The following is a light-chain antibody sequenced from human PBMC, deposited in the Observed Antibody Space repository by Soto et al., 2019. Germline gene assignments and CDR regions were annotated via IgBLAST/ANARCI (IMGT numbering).Light chain of an antibody. CDR2: GAS. J-gene: IGKJ5*01. Sequence: EIVLTQSPDTLSLSPGERATLSCRASQSVSNSFLAWYQQKPGQAPRLLIYGASTRATGIPARFSGSGSGTDFTLTISSLEPEDFAVYYCQQRSNLITFGQGTRLEIK. V-gene: IGKV3D-20*02. CDR1: QSVSNSF. CDR3: QQRSNLIT.